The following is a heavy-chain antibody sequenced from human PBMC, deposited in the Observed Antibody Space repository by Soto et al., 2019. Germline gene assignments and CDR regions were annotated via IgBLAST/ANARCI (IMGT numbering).Heavy chain of an antibody. CDR3: AVPRLYDNFDYRRDGFNF. V-gene: IGHV3-23*01. D-gene: IGHD3-22*01. CDR2: GSGRGADK. Sequence: PGGSLRLSCAASGFTFSSYTMNWVRQAPGKGLERVSGGSGRGADKFYADSVKGRCTISRDNSISLLFLQMNDLSAEVTAVSFPAVPRLYDNFDYRRDGFNFWGQGTMVAASS. J-gene: IGHJ3*01. CDR1: GFTFSSYT.